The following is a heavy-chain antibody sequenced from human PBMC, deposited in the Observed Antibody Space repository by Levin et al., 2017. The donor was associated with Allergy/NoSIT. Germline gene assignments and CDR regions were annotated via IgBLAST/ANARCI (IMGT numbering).Heavy chain of an antibody. CDR1: GFTFSSYW. Sequence: GGSLRLSCAASGFTFSSYWMSWVRQAPGKGLEWVANIKQDGSEKYYVDSVKGRFTISRDNAKNSLYLQMNSLRAEDTAVYYCARLGSGWRWAFDYWGQGTLVTVSS. CDR3: ARLGSGWRWAFDY. CDR2: IKQDGSEK. J-gene: IGHJ4*02. D-gene: IGHD3-10*01. V-gene: IGHV3-7*01.